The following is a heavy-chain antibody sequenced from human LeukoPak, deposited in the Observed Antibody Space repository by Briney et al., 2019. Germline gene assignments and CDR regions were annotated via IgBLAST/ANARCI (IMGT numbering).Heavy chain of an antibody. J-gene: IGHJ4*02. CDR1: GFTFSSYG. D-gene: IGHD1/OR15-1a*01. CDR2: ISGSGGST. Sequence: GGSLRLSCAASGFTFSSYGMSWVRQAPGKGLEWVSAISGSGGSTYYADSVKGRFTISRDNSKNTLYLQMNSLTTEDTAVYYCARDLIAGTTYWGQGTLVTVSS. V-gene: IGHV3-23*01. CDR3: ARDLIAGTTY.